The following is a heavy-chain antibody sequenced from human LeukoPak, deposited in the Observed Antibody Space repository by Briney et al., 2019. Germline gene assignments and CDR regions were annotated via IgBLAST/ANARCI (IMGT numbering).Heavy chain of an antibody. CDR3: GRDYFGSVDY. V-gene: IGHV3-74*01. D-gene: IGHD2/OR15-2a*01. CDR1: GFTLSSYW. Sequence: PWGSLTLSCAASGFTLSSYWMQWVRQVPGKGLVWVSRINSDGSGTTYADSVKGRFTISRDNAKNTLYLQMNSLRAADTAVYYCGRDYFGSVDYWGQGTLVTVSS. CDR2: INSDGSGT. J-gene: IGHJ4*02.